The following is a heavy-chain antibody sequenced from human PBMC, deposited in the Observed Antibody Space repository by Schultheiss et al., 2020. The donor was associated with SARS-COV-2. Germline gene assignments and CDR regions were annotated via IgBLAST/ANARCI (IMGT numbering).Heavy chain of an antibody. CDR1: GGSVSSGSYY. Sequence: SQTLSLTCTVPGGSVSSGSYYWSWIRQPPGKGLEWIGYIYYSGSTYYNPSLKSRVTISVDTSKSQFSLKLNSVTAADTAVYYCARDQPPSKWDYYYGMDVWGQGTTVTVSS. CDR2: IYYSGST. V-gene: IGHV4-31*03. D-gene: IGHD1-26*01. J-gene: IGHJ6*02. CDR3: ARDQPPSKWDYYYGMDV.